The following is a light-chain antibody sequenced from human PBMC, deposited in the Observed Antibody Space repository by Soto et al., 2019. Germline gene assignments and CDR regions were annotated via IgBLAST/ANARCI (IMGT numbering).Light chain of an antibody. V-gene: IGKV3-20*01. CDR3: QQYGGSPRT. CDR1: QSVRNNY. CDR2: GAS. Sequence: EIVFTQSPGTLSLSPGERATLSCRASQSVRNNYLAWYQQRPGQAPRLVIYGASSRATGIPDRFSGSGSGTDFTLTISRLEPEDFAVYYCQQYGGSPRTFGQGTKVDIK. J-gene: IGKJ1*01.